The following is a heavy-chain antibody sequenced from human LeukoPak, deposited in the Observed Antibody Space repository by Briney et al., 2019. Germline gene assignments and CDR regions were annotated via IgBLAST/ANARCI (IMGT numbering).Heavy chain of an antibody. CDR3: ARAQWLVDY. D-gene: IGHD6-19*01. Sequence: SETLSLTCAVYGGSFSGYYWSWIRQPPGKGLEWIGEINHSGSTNYNPSLKSRVTISVDTSKNQFSLKLSSVTAADTAVFYCARAQWLVDYWGQGTLVTVSS. CDR1: GGSFSGYY. V-gene: IGHV4-34*01. CDR2: INHSGST. J-gene: IGHJ4*02.